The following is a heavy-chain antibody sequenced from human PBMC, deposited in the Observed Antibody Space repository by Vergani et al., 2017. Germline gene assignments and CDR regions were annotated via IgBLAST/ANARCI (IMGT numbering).Heavy chain of an antibody. J-gene: IGHJ4*02. V-gene: IGHV4-30-2*01. D-gene: IGHD3-3*01. CDR3: ARGGWDFWSGYFDY. CDR1: GGSISSGGYS. CDR2: IYHSGST. Sequence: QLQLQESGSGLVKPSQTLSLTCAVSGGSISSGGYSWSWIRQPPGKGLEWIGYIYHSGSTYYNPSLKSLVTISVDRSKNQFSLKLSSVTAADTAVYYCARGGWDFWSGYFDYWGQGTLVTVSS.